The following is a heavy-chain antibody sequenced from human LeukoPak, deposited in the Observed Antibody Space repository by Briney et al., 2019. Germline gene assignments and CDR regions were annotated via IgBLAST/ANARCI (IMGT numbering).Heavy chain of an antibody. V-gene: IGHV1-2*02. Sequence: ASVKVSCKASGYTFTGYYMHWVRQAPGQGLEWMGWINPNSGGTNYAQKFQGRVTMTRDTSISTAYMELSRLRSDDTAVYYCARESRLGYCSGGSCYSGGAHYYFDYWGQGTLVTVSS. J-gene: IGHJ4*02. CDR1: GYTFTGYY. CDR3: ARESRLGYCSGGSCYSGGAHYYFDY. D-gene: IGHD2-15*01. CDR2: INPNSGGT.